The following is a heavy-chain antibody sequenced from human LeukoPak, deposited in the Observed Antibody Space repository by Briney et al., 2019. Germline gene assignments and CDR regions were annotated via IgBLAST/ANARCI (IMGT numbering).Heavy chain of an antibody. CDR3: ARDLWSDSGSYSWAQYYFDY. CDR2: INHSGST. CDR1: GGSFSGYY. Sequence: SETLSLTCGVYGGSFSGYYWSWIRQPPGKGLEWIGEINHSGSTNYNPSLKSRVTISVDTSKNQFSLKLSSVTAADTAAYYCARDLWSDSGSYSWAQYYFDYWGQGTLVTVSP. D-gene: IGHD1-26*01. J-gene: IGHJ4*02. V-gene: IGHV4-34*01.